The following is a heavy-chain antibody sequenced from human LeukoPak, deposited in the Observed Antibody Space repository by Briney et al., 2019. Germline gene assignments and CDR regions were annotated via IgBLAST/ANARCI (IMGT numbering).Heavy chain of an antibody. Sequence: GGSLRLSCAASGFTFSSYGVHWVRQAPGKGLEWVSAISGSGGSTYYADSVEGRFTISRDDSKNTLYLQMNSLRAEDTALYYCASRDPCSGGSCYGLGYWGQGTLVTVSS. J-gene: IGHJ4*02. CDR3: ASRDPCSGGSCYGLGY. CDR2: ISGSGGST. CDR1: GFTFSSYG. V-gene: IGHV3-23*01. D-gene: IGHD2-15*01.